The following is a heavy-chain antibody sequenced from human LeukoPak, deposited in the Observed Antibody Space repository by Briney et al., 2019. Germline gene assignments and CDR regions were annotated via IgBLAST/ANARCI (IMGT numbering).Heavy chain of an antibody. D-gene: IGHD3-16*01. CDR2: IYIGGST. V-gene: IGHV3-66*02. CDR1: GFAVSSNY. J-gene: IGHJ3*02. Sequence: GGSLRLSCAASGFAVSSNYMSWGRQAPGKGVEWVSVIYIGGSTYYADSVKGRFTISRDNSKNTLYLQMNSLIAEDTAVYYCANLAFYVLAFDIWGQGTMVTVSS. CDR3: ANLAFYVLAFDI.